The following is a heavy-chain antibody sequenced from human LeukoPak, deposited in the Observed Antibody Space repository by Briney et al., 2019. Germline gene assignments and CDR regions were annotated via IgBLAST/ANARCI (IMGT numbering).Heavy chain of an antibody. V-gene: IGHV4-34*01. CDR1: GGSFSGYY. CDR2: INHSGST. D-gene: IGHD5-12*01. CDR3: ARGSGYRIDY. Sequence: SENLSLTCAVYGGSFSGYYWSWIRQPPGKGLEWIGEINHSGSTNYNPSLKSRVTISVDTSKNQFSLKLSSVTAADTAVYYCARGSGYRIDYWGQGTLVTVSS. J-gene: IGHJ4*02.